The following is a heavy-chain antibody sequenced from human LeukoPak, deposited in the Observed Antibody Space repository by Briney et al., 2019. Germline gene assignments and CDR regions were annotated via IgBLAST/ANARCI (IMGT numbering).Heavy chain of an antibody. D-gene: IGHD3-16*02. J-gene: IGHJ4*02. CDR3: ATARVRLGELSLPEVRDD. V-gene: IGHV1-8*02. Sequence: ASVKVSCKASGYTFTGYYMHWVRQAPGQGLEWMGWMNPNSGNTGYAQKFQGRVTMTRNTSISTAYMELSSLRSEDTAVYYCATARVRLGELSLPEVRDDWGQGTLISVSS. CDR2: MNPNSGNT. CDR1: GYTFTGYY.